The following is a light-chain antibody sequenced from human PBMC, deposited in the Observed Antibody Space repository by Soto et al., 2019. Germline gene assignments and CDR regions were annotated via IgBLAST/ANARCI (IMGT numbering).Light chain of an antibody. CDR1: QSVSNK. Sequence: EIVMTQSPATLSVSPGERATLFCRASQSVSNKLAWYQHKPGQAPRLLIFNAVTRATGTPARFSGSGSGTEFTLTISSLQSADFAVYYCQQYGNSLTFGGGTQVE. V-gene: IGKV3-15*01. CDR3: QQYGNSLT. CDR2: NAV. J-gene: IGKJ4*01.